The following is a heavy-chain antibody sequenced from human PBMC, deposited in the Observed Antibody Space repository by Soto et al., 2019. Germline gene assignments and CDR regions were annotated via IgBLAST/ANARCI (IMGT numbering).Heavy chain of an antibody. CDR3: ARAGIQLSNGEYFDY. CDR1: GGTFSSYA. V-gene: IGHV1-69*01. Sequence: QVQLVQSGAEVKKPGSSVKVSCKASGGTFSSYAISWVRQAPGQGLEWMGGIIPISGTANYAQKFQARVTITADESTSAAYMELSSLRSEDTAVYYCARAGIQLSNGEYFDYWGQGTLVTVSS. D-gene: IGHD5-18*01. J-gene: IGHJ4*02. CDR2: IIPISGTA.